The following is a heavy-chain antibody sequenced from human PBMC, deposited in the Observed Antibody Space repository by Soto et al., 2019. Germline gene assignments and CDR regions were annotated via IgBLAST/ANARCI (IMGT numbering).Heavy chain of an antibody. D-gene: IGHD2-2*01. J-gene: IGHJ6*02. CDR2: IWYDGSNK. Sequence: SLRLSFAASGITFNSYGMHWVRQAPGKGLEWVAVIWYDGSNKDYADSVKGRFTISRDNSKNTLYLQMNSLRAEDTAVYYCARDCSTPRSYYYGMDVWGQGTTVTVSS. CDR1: GITFNSYG. CDR3: ARDCSTPRSYYYGMDV. V-gene: IGHV3-33*01.